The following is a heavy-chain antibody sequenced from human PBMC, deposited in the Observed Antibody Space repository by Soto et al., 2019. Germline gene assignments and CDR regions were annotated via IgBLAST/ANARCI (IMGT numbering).Heavy chain of an antibody. D-gene: IGHD6-13*01. CDR1: GFTFGSHA. V-gene: IGHV3-23*01. CDR3: AKGESGSSWDFDY. Sequence: PGGSLRLSCAASGFTFGSHAMSWVRQAPGKALEWVAGISGSGKNTYSADSVKGRFTISRDNSKKTVYLQMNSLRAEDTAIYYCAKGESGSSWDFDYWGQGSLVTVSS. J-gene: IGHJ4*02. CDR2: ISGSGKNT.